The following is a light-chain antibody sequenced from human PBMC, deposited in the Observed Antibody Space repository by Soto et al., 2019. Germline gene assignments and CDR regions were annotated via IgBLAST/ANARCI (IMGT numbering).Light chain of an antibody. J-gene: IGKJ1*01. Sequence: EIVLTQSPDTLSLSPGERATLSCRASQTVSTYLAWYQQKPGQAPRLLVYDASKRAPGIPARFSGSGSGTDFTLTISRLEPEDFAVYYCQQYGSPGTFGQGTKVDIK. CDR3: QQYGSPGT. CDR2: DAS. CDR1: QTVSTY. V-gene: IGKV3-11*01.